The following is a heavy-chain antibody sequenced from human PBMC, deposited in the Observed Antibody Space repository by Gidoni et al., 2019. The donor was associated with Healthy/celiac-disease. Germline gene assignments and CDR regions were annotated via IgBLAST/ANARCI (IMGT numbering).Heavy chain of an antibody. D-gene: IGHD3-10*01. V-gene: IGHV4-59*01. CDR2: IYYSGST. CDR3: ARASMVRGVMVTQNYYYYGMDV. CDR1: GGSISSSY. J-gene: IGHJ6*02. Sequence: QVQLQESGPGLVKPSETLSLPCTVSGGSISSSYWSWIRQPPGKGLEWIGYIYYSGSTNYNPSLKSRVTISVDTSKNQFSLKLSSVTAADTAVYYCARASMVRGVMVTQNYYYYGMDVWGQGTTVTVSS.